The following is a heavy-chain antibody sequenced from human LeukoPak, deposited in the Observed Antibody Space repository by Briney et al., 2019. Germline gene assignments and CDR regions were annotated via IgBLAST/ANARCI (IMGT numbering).Heavy chain of an antibody. CDR2: INPSGGST. D-gene: IGHD1-20*01. V-gene: IGHV1-46*01. CDR1: GYTFTGYY. Sequence: ASVKVSCKASGYTFTGYYMHWVRQAPGQGLEWMGIINPSGGSTNYAQKFQGRVTMTRDTSTSTVYMELSSLRSEDTDVYYCARENNDFDYWGQGTLVTVSS. J-gene: IGHJ4*02. CDR3: ARENNDFDY.